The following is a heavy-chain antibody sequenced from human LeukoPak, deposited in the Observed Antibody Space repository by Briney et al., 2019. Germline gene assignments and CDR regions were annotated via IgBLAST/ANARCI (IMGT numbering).Heavy chain of an antibody. CDR1: GFTFSSYS. CDR2: ISSSSSYI. D-gene: IGHD1-26*01. Sequence: PGGSLRLSCAVSGFTFSSYSMNWVRQAPGKGLEWVSSISSSSSYIYYADSVKGRFTISRDNAKNSLYLQMNSLRAEDTAVYYCARVSGSSSGAFDIWGQGTMVTVSS. V-gene: IGHV3-21*01. CDR3: ARVSGSSSGAFDI. J-gene: IGHJ3*02.